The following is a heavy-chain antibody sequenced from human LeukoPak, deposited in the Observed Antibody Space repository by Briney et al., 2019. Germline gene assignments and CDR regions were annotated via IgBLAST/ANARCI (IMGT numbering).Heavy chain of an antibody. D-gene: IGHD3-22*01. J-gene: IGHJ5*02. CDR2: IKSNSGGT. CDR1: GYSFIGYY. V-gene: IGHV1-2*02. CDR3: ARDQYYDSKGWFDP. Sequence: ASVKVSCKASGYSFIGYYMHWVRQAPGQGLEWMGWIKSNSGGTHYAQKFQGRVTMTRDTSITTAYMELSRLTSDDTAVYYCARDQYYDSKGWFDPWGQGTLVTVSS.